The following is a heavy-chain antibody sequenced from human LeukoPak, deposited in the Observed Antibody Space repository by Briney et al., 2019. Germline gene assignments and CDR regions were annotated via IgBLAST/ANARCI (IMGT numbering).Heavy chain of an antibody. J-gene: IGHJ2*01. D-gene: IGHD3-22*01. V-gene: IGHV3-7*01. CDR3: ARDQGSMIVVRTTNCYFDL. CDR2: INQDGSEM. CDR1: GFTFSNYW. Sequence: PGGSLRPSCAASGFTFSNYWMSWVRQAPGKGLEWLANINQDGSEMYYVDSVKGRFTISRDNGKNSLYLQINSLRADDTAVYYCARDQGSMIVVRTTNCYFDLWGRGNLVTVSS.